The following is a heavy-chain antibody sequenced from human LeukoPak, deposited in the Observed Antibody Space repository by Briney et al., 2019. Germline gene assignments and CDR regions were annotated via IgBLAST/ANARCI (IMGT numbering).Heavy chain of an antibody. CDR2: IRYDGSNK. J-gene: IGHJ4*02. Sequence: RGSLRLSWEASGFTFSSFGVRWVRPAAGEGLGWVAFIRYDGSNKYYADSVKGRFTISSHNSNHTLYPQVDSLESEGHAVDFCARNVGYYDRSGYPYWGQGTLVTVSS. V-gene: IGHV3-30*02. CDR1: GFTFSSFG. D-gene: IGHD3-22*01. CDR3: ARNVGYYDRSGYPY.